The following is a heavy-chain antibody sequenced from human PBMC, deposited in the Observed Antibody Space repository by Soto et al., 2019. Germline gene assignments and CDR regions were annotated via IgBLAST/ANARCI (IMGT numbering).Heavy chain of an antibody. CDR3: AKVIVLGASTIEY. CDR2: INGRGNTT. D-gene: IGHD3-16*01. J-gene: IGHJ4*01. V-gene: IGHV3-23*01. CDR1: GFIFQNYA. Sequence: EEQVLESGGGLAQPGGSLRLSCVASGFIFQNYAMSWVRQTPGKGLEWVSVINGRGNTTFYADSVKGRFTVSRDNSRNMVYLDMNSLRVEDTAVYSCAKVIVLGASTIEYWGLGTLVIVSS.